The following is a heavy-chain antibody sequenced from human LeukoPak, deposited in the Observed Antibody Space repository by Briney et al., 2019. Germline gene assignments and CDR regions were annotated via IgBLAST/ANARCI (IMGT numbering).Heavy chain of an antibody. V-gene: IGHV4-34*01. J-gene: IGHJ4*02. D-gene: IGHD6-19*01. Sequence: SETLSLTCAVYGGSFSGYYWSWIRQPPGKGLEWIGSIYHSGSTYYNPSLKSRVTISVDTSKNQFSLKLSSVTAADTAVYYCARVYSSGWYEIGTIDYWGQGTLVTVSS. CDR1: GGSFSGYY. CDR3: ARVYSSGWYEIGTIDY. CDR2: IYHSGST.